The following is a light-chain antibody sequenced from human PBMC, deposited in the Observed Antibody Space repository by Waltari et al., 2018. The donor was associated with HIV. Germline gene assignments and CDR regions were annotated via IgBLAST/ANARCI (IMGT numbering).Light chain of an antibody. Sequence: QSALTQPASVSGSPGQSITISCTGTSSDVGNYNLVSWYQQHPGKAPKLMIYEVSKRPSGVSNRFSGSKSGNTASLTISGLQAEDEADYYCCSYAGSVVFGGGTK. CDR1: SSDVGNYNL. CDR2: EVS. CDR3: CSYAGSVV. V-gene: IGLV2-23*02. J-gene: IGLJ2*01.